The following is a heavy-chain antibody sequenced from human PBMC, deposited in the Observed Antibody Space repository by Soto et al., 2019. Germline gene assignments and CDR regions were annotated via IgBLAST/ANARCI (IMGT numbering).Heavy chain of an antibody. CDR2: IIPILDLV. Sequence: QVQLVQSGAEVKRPGSSVKVSCKASGATFSSFTISWVRQAPGQGLEWMGRIIPILDLVNYAQKFQGKVTITADKSASTVYMEVSSLTSDDTAVYYCARDTMTAAAYWGQGTLVTVSS. D-gene: IGHD6-13*01. V-gene: IGHV1-69*08. CDR1: GATFSSFT. J-gene: IGHJ4*02. CDR3: ARDTMTAAAY.